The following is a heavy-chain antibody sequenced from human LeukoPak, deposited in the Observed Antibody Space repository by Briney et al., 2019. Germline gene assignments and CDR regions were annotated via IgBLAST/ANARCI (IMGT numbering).Heavy chain of an antibody. D-gene: IGHD6-19*01. CDR2: IKEDGRVQ. J-gene: IGHJ4*02. Sequence: EWVANIKEDGRVQYYLHSVKGRFTISRDNTKNALYLQMNSLRADDTAVYFCARDSPWLLDYWGQGTLITVSS. CDR3: ARDSPWLLDY. V-gene: IGHV3-7*03.